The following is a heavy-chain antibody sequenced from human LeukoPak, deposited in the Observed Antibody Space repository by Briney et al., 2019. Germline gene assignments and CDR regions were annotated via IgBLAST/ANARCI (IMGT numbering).Heavy chain of an antibody. CDR3: ARVWELLNGMDV. CDR2: ISYDGSNK. J-gene: IGHJ6*02. V-gene: IGHV3-30*04. CDR1: GFTFSSYA. Sequence: GGSLRLSCAASGFTFSSYAMHWVRQAPGKGLEWVAVISYDGSNKYYADSMKGRFTISRDNSKNTLYLQMNSLRAEDTAVYYCARVWELLNGMDVWGQGTTVTVSS. D-gene: IGHD1-26*01.